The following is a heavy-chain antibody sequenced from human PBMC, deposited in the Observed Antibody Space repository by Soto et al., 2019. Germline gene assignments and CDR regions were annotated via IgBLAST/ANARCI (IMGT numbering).Heavy chain of an antibody. V-gene: IGHV1-2*04. CDR2: INPNSGVT. Sequence: QVQLVQSGAEVKEPGASVTVSCRASGDRFTDYYMHWVRQAPGQGLEWMGWINPNSGVTKYAQKFQGWVTMTSDTSHRTVYMPLSRLGLDDTAIYYCARESGGATAPLDYYYFYMEVWGTGTTVTVSS. J-gene: IGHJ6*03. CDR3: ARESGGATAPLDYYYFYMEV. CDR1: GDRFTDYY. D-gene: IGHD5-12*01.